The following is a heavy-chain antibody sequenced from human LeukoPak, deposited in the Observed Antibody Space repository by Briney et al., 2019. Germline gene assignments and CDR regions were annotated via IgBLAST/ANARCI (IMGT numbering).Heavy chain of an antibody. D-gene: IGHD3-10*01. Sequence: SETLSLTCAVYGGSFSGYYWSWIRQPPEKGLEWIGEINHSGSTNYNPSLKSRVTISVDTSKNQFSLKLSSVTAADTAVYYCARGGVNTMVRGAAVWGQGTLVTVSS. CDR1: GGSFSGYY. J-gene: IGHJ4*02. V-gene: IGHV4-34*01. CDR3: ARGGVNTMVRGAAV. CDR2: INHSGST.